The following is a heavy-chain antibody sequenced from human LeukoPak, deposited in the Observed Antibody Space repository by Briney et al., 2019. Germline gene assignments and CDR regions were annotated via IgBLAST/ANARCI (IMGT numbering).Heavy chain of an antibody. CDR1: GFILNSYG. Sequence: GGSLRLSCTGSGFILNSYGINWVRQTPGKGLEWVAVISHDGSKEYYRDSVEGRFTISRDKSTSTLYLQMNSLRREDTAVYYCARDRGYFLDTSTSWIHDYWGQGTLVIVSS. V-gene: IGHV3-30*03. CDR2: ISHDGSKE. CDR3: ARDRGYFLDTSTSWIHDY. J-gene: IGHJ4*02. D-gene: IGHD3-22*01.